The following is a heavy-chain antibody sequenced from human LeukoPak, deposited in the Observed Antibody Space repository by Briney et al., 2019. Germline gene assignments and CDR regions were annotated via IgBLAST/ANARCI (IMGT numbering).Heavy chain of an antibody. V-gene: IGHV4-59*01. D-gene: IGHD6-19*01. Sequence: SETLSLTCTVSGGSISSYYWSWIRQPPGKGLEWIGYIYYSGSTNYNPSLKSRVTISVDTSKNQFSLKLSSVTAADTAVYYCARVIAVAGTFWFDPWGQGNLVTVSS. J-gene: IGHJ5*02. CDR1: GGSISSYY. CDR3: ARVIAVAGTFWFDP. CDR2: IYYSGST.